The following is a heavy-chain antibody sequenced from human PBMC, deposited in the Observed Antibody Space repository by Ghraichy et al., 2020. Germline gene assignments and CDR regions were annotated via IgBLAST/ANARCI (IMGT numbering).Heavy chain of an antibody. V-gene: IGHV3-30-3*01. CDR3: ARGRADYDSSGYYYGAFDI. D-gene: IGHD3-22*01. J-gene: IGHJ3*02. CDR1: GFTFSSYA. CDR2: ISYDGSNK. Sequence: GESLNISCAASGFTFSSYAMHWVRQAPGKGLEWVAVISYDGSNKYYADSVKGRFTISRDNSKNTLYLQMNSLRAEDTAVYYCARGRADYDSSGYYYGAFDIWGQGTMVTVSS.